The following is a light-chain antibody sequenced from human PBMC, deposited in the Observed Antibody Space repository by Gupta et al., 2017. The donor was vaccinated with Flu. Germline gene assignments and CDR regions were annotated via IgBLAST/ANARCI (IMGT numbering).Light chain of an antibody. J-gene: IGKJ1*01. V-gene: IGKV4-1*01. CDR3: QQDDSAPPWT. CDR1: QTGLYSANNEDY. CDR2: RAS. Sequence: LGERATINCKSSQTGLYSANNEDYLAWYRCKPGQPPKLRIYRASIWESGVTDRYSGSGCGTDFTLTISSLQVEDVAVYYCQQDDSAPPWTFGQGTKVEIK.